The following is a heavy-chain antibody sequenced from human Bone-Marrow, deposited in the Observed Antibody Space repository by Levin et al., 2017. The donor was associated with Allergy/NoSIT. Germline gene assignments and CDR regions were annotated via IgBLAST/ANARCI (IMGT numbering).Heavy chain of an antibody. V-gene: IGHV3-7*01. CDR3: ARGPIVAAAGYFDY. Sequence: PGGSLRLSCAASGFTFSSYWMSWVRQAPGKGLEWVANIKQDGSEKYYVDSVKGRFTISRDNAKNSLYLQMNSLRAEDTAVYYCARGPIVAAAGYFDYWGQGTLVTVSS. D-gene: IGHD6-13*01. CDR2: IKQDGSEK. J-gene: IGHJ4*02. CDR1: GFTFSSYW.